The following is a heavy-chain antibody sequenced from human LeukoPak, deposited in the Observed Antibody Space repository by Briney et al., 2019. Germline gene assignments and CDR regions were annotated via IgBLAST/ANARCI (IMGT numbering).Heavy chain of an antibody. D-gene: IGHD6-19*01. CDR1: GFTFSSYN. CDR2: FTAYSGASI. CDR3: AKAGRSGWYPGWPFDI. Sequence: GGSLRLSCTASGFTFSSYNMNWVRQAPGKGLEWVSSFTAYSGASIYYADSVRGRFTISRDNAKNTLYLQMNSLRAEDTAVYYCAKAGRSGWYPGWPFDIWGQGTMVTVSS. J-gene: IGHJ3*02. V-gene: IGHV3-21*04.